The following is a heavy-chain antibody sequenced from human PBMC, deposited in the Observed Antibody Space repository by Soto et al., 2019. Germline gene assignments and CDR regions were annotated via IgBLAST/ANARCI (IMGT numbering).Heavy chain of an antibody. Sequence: SETLSLTCTVSGGSISRYYWSWIRQPPGKGLEWIGYIYYSGSTNYNPSLKSRVTISVDTSKNQFSLKLSSVTAADTAVYYCASREAYSIGWYGSWGQGTLVTVSS. J-gene: IGHJ5*01. V-gene: IGHV4-59*08. CDR3: ASREAYSIGWYGS. D-gene: IGHD6-19*01. CDR1: GGSISRYY. CDR2: IYYSGST.